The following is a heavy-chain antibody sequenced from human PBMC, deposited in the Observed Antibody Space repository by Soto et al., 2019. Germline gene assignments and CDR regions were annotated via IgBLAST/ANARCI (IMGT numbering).Heavy chain of an antibody. CDR1: GVSIISSY. V-gene: IGHV4-59*01. CDR3: ARGGNRYSNTASGVGGFDF. Sequence: SETLSLTCTVSGVSIISSYWSWIRQSPGTGLEWIGYIYYTGTTNYNPSLKRRVTISLDTAKNQFSLNVNSLTTADTAVYFCARGGNRYSNTASGVGGFDFWGQGTLVTVSS. J-gene: IGHJ4*02. CDR2: IYYTGTT. D-gene: IGHD5-12*01.